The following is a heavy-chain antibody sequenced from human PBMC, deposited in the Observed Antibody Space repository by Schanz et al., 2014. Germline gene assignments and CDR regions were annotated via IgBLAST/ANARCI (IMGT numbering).Heavy chain of an antibody. V-gene: IGHV1-46*01. CDR2: IYLSDGST. J-gene: IGHJ3*02. Sequence: QVQLVQSGAEVKKPGASVKLSCKASGYTFTNYYIHWVRQAPGQGLEWMGRIYLSDGSTRYAQKSQGSLTMTREPSISEAYMEMHSLRSDDTAVYSCAREPLGCTGSGCQTYDAFDIWGQGTMVTVSS. CDR1: GYTFTNYY. CDR3: AREPLGCTGSGCQTYDAFDI. D-gene: IGHD2-8*02.